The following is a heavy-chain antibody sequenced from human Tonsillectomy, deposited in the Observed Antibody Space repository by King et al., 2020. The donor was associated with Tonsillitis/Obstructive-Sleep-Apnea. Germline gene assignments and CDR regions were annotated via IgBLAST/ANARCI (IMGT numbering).Heavy chain of an antibody. J-gene: IGHJ6*04. V-gene: IGHV1-69*09. CDR3: AREALSLTSNMDV. D-gene: IGHD3-16*02. CDR1: GGTFSSYG. Sequence: QLVQTGAEVKKPGSSVKVSCKASGGTFSSYGISWVRQAPGQGLEWRGRIIPILDIANYAQKFQGRVTFTADKSTSTAYMERSSLRSEDTAVYYCAREALSLTSNMDVWGKGTTVTVSS. CDR2: IIPILDIA.